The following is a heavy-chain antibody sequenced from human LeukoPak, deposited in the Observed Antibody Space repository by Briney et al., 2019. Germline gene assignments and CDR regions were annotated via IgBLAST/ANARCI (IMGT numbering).Heavy chain of an antibody. CDR3: ARGGDTVTTYDWFDP. J-gene: IGHJ5*02. D-gene: IGHD4-17*01. V-gene: IGHV1-18*01. CDR1: GYTFTSYG. CDR2: ISAYNGNT. Sequence: ASVKVSCKASGYTFTSYGISWVRQAPGQGLEWMGWISAYNGNTNYAQKLQGRVTMTTDTSTSTAYMELRSLRSDDTAVYYCARGGDTVTTYDWFDPWGQGTLVTVSS.